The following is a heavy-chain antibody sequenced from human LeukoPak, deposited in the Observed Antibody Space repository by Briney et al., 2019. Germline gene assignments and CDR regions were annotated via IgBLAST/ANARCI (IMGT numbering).Heavy chain of an antibody. CDR1: GFTFSSYS. Sequence: GGSLRLSCAASGFTFSSYSMNWVRQAPGKGLKWVSSISSSSSYIYYADSVKGRFTISRDNAKNSLYLQMNSLRAEDTAVYYCARDGRATYDYWGQGTLVTVSS. CDR3: ARDGRATYDY. D-gene: IGHD1-26*01. J-gene: IGHJ4*02. V-gene: IGHV3-21*01. CDR2: ISSSSSYI.